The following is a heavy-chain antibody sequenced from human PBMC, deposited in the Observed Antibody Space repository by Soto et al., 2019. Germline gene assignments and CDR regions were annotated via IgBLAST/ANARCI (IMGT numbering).Heavy chain of an antibody. D-gene: IGHD2-15*01. J-gene: IGHJ3*02. CDR1: GFSFGNYW. CDR2: IKQDGGEK. CDR3: ARKGWFGGRCHDAFDI. Sequence: EVQLVESGGGLVQPGGSLRLSCATSGFSFGNYWMSWVRQAPGKGLEWVANIKQDGGEKYYVDSAKGRFIISRDNPQNSLLLEMNGLRVEDTAGYYCARKGWFGGRCHDAFDIWGQGTVVTVTS. V-gene: IGHV3-7*01.